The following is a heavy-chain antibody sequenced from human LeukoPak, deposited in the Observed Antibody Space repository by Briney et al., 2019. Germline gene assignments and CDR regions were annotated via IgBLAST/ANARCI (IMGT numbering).Heavy chain of an antibody. J-gene: IGHJ4*02. CDR1: GYSFTNYW. CDR3: ARPRDNRYFDWLSFAY. CDR2: IYPDDSDT. V-gene: IGHV5-51*01. D-gene: IGHD3-9*01. Sequence: GESLKISCKGSGYSFTNYWIGWVRQMPGRGLEWMGIIYPDDSDTRYCPSFQGQVTISADKSISTAYLQWSSLEAPDTAMYYCARPRDNRYFDWLSFAYWGQGTLATVSS.